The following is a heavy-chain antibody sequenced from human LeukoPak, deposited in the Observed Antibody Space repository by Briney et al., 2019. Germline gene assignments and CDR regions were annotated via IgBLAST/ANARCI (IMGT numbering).Heavy chain of an antibody. Sequence: PGGSLRLSCAASGITSSTYAMSWVRQAPGKGLEWVSGISGSGGSTYYADSVKGRFTISRGNSKNTVYLQMSSLRSEDTAVYYCAKESVVRIMGFDYWGQGTLVTVSS. J-gene: IGHJ4*02. D-gene: IGHD2-2*01. V-gene: IGHV3-23*01. CDR2: ISGSGGST. CDR1: GITSSTYA. CDR3: AKESVVRIMGFDY.